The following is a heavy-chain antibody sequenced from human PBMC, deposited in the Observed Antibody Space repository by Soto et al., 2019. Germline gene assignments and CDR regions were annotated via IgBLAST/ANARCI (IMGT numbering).Heavy chain of an antibody. V-gene: IGHV1-69*13. CDR3: ARRAGFITMVRGVVLDNWCDP. CDR2: IIPIFGTS. D-gene: IGHD3-10*01. J-gene: IGHJ5*02. CDR1: GAAFRSYP. Sequence: SSKFSCKSSGAAFRSYPIICVEKTPVQVLYCMGGIIPIFGTSNYAQKFQGRVTIIADESTSTAYMELSSLRSEDTAVYYCARRAGFITMVRGVVLDNWCDPWGQGTLVTVSS.